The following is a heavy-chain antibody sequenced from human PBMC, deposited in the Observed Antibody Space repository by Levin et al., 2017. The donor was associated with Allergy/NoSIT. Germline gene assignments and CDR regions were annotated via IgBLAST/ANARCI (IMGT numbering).Heavy chain of an antibody. V-gene: IGHV1-2*06. CDR3: ARADGYCSGGSCYKGAFDI. D-gene: IGHD2-15*01. CDR1: GYTFTGYY. CDR2: INPNSGGT. Sequence: ASVKVSCKASGYTFTGYYMHWVRQAPGQGLEWMGRINPNSGGTNYAQKFQGRVTMTRDTSISTAYMELSRLRSDDTAVYYCARADGYCSGGSCYKGAFDIWGQGTMVTVSS. J-gene: IGHJ3*02.